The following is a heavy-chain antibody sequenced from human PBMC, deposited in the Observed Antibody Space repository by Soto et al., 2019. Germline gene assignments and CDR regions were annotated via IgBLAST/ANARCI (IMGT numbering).Heavy chain of an antibody. V-gene: IGHV3-30*18. CDR3: AKDSYSSSVYYYYGMDV. Sequence: LRLSCAASGFTFSSYGMHWVRQAPGKGLEWVAVISYDGSNKYYADSVKGRFTISRDNSKNTLYLQMNSLRAEDTAVYYCAKDSYSSSVYYYYGMDVWGQGTTVTVSS. D-gene: IGHD6-6*01. J-gene: IGHJ6*02. CDR2: ISYDGSNK. CDR1: GFTFSSYG.